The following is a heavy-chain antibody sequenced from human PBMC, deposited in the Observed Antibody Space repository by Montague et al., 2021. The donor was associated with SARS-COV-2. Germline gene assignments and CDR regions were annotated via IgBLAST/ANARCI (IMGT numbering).Heavy chain of an antibody. CDR3: ARGRQHFNMIVVVMTGGEYYFDY. D-gene: IGHD3-22*01. J-gene: IGHJ4*02. CDR1: GVSFNDYF. V-gene: IGHV4-34*01. Sequence: SETLSLTCAVYGVSFNDYFWAWIRQPPGKGLEWIGEINHRGTSNYNPSLQSRVSISVDTSKNQFSLYLGSVTAADTAVYYCARGRQHFNMIVVVMTGGEYYFDYWGQGTLVTVSS. CDR2: INHRGTS.